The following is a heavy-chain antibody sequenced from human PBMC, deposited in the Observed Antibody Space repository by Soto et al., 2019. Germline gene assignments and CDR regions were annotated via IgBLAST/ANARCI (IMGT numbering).Heavy chain of an antibody. V-gene: IGHV3-30*18. D-gene: IGHD2-2*01. CDR2: ISYDGSNK. J-gene: IGHJ6*02. CDR1: GFTFSSYG. Sequence: GGSLRLSCAASGFTFSSYGMHWVRQAPGKGLEWVAVISYDGSNKYYADSVKGRFTISRDNSKNTLYLQMNSLRAEDTAVYYCAKVSVVPAARNYYGMGVWGQGTTVTVSS. CDR3: AKVSVVPAARNYYGMGV.